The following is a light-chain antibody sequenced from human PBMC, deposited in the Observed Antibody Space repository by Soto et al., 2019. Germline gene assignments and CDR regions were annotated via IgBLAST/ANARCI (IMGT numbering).Light chain of an antibody. J-gene: IGKJ1*01. CDR2: DTS. CDR3: QQYNNWPPST. CDR1: QSVSSS. Sequence: ELVVTQSPATLAVSPGERVTLSCRASQSVSSSLAWYQQRPGQAPRLLIYDTSTRAAGIPARFSGSGSGTEFTLTIGSLQSEDFAVYYCQQYNNWPPSTVGQGTKVDIK. V-gene: IGKV3-15*01.